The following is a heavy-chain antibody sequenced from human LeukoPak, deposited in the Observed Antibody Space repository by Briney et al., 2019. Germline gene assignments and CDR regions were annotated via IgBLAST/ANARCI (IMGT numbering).Heavy chain of an antibody. V-gene: IGHV4-34*01. J-gene: IGHJ4*02. CDR1: GGSFSGYY. D-gene: IGHD2-15*01. CDR3: ARAAPGASYCSGGSCYQADY. CDR2: INHSGST. Sequence: SETLSLTCAVYGGSFSGYYWSWIRQPPGKGLEWIGEINHSGSTNYNPSLKSRVTISVDMSKNQFSLKLSSVTAADTAVYYCARAAPGASYCSGGSCYQADYWGQGTLVTVSS.